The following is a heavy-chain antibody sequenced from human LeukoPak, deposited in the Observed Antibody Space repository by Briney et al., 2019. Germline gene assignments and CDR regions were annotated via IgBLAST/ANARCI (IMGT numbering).Heavy chain of an antibody. CDR2: IYSGGST. V-gene: IGHV3-66*01. J-gene: IGHJ2*01. CDR3: ASPQLGRWYFDL. D-gene: IGHD7-27*01. CDR1: GSTVSSNY. Sequence: GGSLRLSCAASGSTVSSNYMSWVRQAPGKGLEWVSVIYSGGSTYYADSVKGRFTISRDNSKNTLYLQMNSLRAEDTAVYYCASPQLGRWYFDLWGRGTLVTVSS.